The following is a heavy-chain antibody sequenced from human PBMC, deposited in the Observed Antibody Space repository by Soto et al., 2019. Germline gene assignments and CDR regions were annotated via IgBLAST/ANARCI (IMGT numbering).Heavy chain of an antibody. CDR2: ISWNGGST. Sequence: GGSLRLSCAASGFTFDDYSMHWVRQAPGKGLEWVSLISWNGGSTYYADSVKGRFTISRDNNKNLLYLQMNSLRTEDTALYYCARKHQLLYYLDYWGQGTLVTVSS. CDR3: ARKHQLLYYLDY. CDR1: GFTFDDYS. D-gene: IGHD1-1*01. J-gene: IGHJ4*02. V-gene: IGHV3-43*01.